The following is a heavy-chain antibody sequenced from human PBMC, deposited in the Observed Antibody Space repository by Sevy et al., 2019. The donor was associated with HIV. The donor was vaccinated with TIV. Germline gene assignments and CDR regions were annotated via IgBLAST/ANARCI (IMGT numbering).Heavy chain of an antibody. D-gene: IGHD6-19*01. CDR1: GFNISSNY. V-gene: IGHV3-53*01. Sequence: GGSLRLSCAASGFNISSNYLSWVRQAPGKGLEWVSVIYGNNSTYYADFVKGRFTISRDNSKNTLYLQMNSLRVEDTAIYHCARGEQWLSFNYWGQGTLVTVSS. CDR2: IYGNNST. J-gene: IGHJ4*02. CDR3: ARGEQWLSFNY.